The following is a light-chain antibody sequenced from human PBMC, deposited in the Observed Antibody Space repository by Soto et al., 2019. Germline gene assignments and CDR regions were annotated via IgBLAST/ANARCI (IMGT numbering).Light chain of an antibody. CDR1: QSVDTTF. CDR2: GAS. J-gene: IGKJ1*01. Sequence: EIVLTQSPGSLSLSPGQRATLSCRASQSVDTTFFAWYQQKPGQAPRLLIYGASKRPTGIPDRFSGSGSGTDFTLIISRLEPEDFAVYYCQQYMSSVTFGQGTKVEIK. CDR3: QQYMSSVT. V-gene: IGKV3-20*01.